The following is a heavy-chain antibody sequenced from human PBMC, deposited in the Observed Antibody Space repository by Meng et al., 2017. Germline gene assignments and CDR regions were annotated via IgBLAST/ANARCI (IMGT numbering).Heavy chain of an antibody. D-gene: IGHD3-10*01. V-gene: IGHV1-8*03. CDR2: MNPNSGNT. CDR3: ARGYYGSGLFDP. CDR1: GYTFTSDV. Sequence: QEHVVQSGGEVKKPGSPVKVSCKASGYTFTSDVINWVRQATGQGIEWMGWMNPNSGNTGYAQKFQGRVTITRNTSISTAYMELSSLRSEDTAVYYCARGYYGSGLFDPWGQGTLVTVSS. J-gene: IGHJ5*02.